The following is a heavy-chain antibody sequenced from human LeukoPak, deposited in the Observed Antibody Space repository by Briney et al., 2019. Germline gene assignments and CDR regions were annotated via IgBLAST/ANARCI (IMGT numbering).Heavy chain of an antibody. J-gene: IGHJ3*01. CDR1: GFTVSSYG. CDR2: FSATDGSA. D-gene: IGHD6-13*01. V-gene: IGHV3-23*01. CDR3: AKARIAAAGTGAFDV. Sequence: PGGSLRLSCAAPGFTVSSYGMTWVRLAPGKGLEWVSAFSATDGSAQYAESVKGRFTISRDNSKNSLYLQMNSLRDEDTAVYYCAKARIAAAGTGAFDVWGQGTMVTVSS.